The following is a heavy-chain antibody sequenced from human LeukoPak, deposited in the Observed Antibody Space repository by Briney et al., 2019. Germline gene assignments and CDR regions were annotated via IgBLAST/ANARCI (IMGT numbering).Heavy chain of an antibody. CDR2: ISGGADDT. CDR1: GFTFSSYA. Sequence: GSLRLSCAASGFTFSSYAMSWVRQAPGKGLEWVSAISGGADDTYHAASVRGRFTISRDNSRNTLYLQMNSLRAEDTAIYYCAKGWAYGSGINYWGQGTLVTVSP. CDR3: AKGWAYGSGINY. D-gene: IGHD3-10*01. V-gene: IGHV3-23*01. J-gene: IGHJ4*02.